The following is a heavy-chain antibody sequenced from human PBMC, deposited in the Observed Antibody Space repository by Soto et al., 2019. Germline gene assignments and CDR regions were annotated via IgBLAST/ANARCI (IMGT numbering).Heavy chain of an antibody. Sequence: QITLKESGPTLVEPTQTLTLTCSFSGFSLTKSGVGVGWFRQAPGKALECLGIIYWDDDRRYNPSLKTRLTITKDTSKNQVVLTMTYMEPVDTGTYYCAHRVTYSVSCDVGWFDSWGQGTPVTVS. CDR2: IYWDDDR. J-gene: IGHJ5*01. V-gene: IGHV2-5*02. CDR3: AHRVTYSVSCDVGWFDS. D-gene: IGHD2-15*01. CDR1: GFSLTKSGVG.